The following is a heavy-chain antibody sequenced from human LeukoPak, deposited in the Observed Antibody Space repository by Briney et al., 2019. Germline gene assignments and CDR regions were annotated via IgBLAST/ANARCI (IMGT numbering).Heavy chain of an antibody. J-gene: IGHJ4*02. D-gene: IGHD3-10*01. Sequence: GRSLRLSCAASGFTFSNHGMHWVRQAPGKGLEWVAVISYDGSNKYYTDSVKGRFTISRDNCKNTLYLQMNSLRAEDTAVYYCAKDGAVRGVMPYYFDYWGQGTLVTVPS. CDR2: ISYDGSNK. CDR1: GFTFSNHG. CDR3: AKDGAVRGVMPYYFDY. V-gene: IGHV3-30*18.